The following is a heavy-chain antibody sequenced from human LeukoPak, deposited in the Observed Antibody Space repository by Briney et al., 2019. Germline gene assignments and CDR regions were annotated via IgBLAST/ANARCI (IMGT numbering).Heavy chain of an antibody. D-gene: IGHD2-2*01. Sequence: EASVNVSCKVSGYTLTELSMHWVRHAPGKGLEWMGGFDPEDGETIYAQKFQGRVTMTEDTSTDTAYMELSSLRSEDTAVYYCARDTSVGGALDIWGQGTMVTVSS. CDR3: ARDTSVGGALDI. V-gene: IGHV1-24*01. CDR2: FDPEDGET. CDR1: GYTLTELS. J-gene: IGHJ3*02.